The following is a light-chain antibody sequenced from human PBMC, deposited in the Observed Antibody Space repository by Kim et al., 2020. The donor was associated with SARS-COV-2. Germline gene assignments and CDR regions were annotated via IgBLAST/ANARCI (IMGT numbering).Light chain of an antibody. V-gene: IGLV4-69*01. CDR2: LNNDGSH. CDR1: SGHSSYA. CDR3: QTWGTGVLV. Sequence: AVTLTCTLSSGHSSYAIAWHQQQPQKGPRYLMILNNDGSHTKGDGIPDRFSASSSGAERFLTISSLQSEDEADYYCQTWGTGVLVFGGGTQLTVL. J-gene: IGLJ2*01.